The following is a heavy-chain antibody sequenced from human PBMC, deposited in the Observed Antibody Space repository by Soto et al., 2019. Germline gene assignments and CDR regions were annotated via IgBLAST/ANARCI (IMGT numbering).Heavy chain of an antibody. V-gene: IGHV4-30-2*01. CDR2: IYHSGST. J-gene: IGHJ4*02. CDR3: AAGGGLPRYY. Sequence: QLQLQESGSGLVKPSQTLSLTCAVSGGSISSGGYSWSWIRQPPGKGLEWIGYIYHSGSTYYNPSLKRRATISVDGAKNQFPLKLSPVTAADTAVYYCAAGGGLPRYYWGQGTLVTVSS. D-gene: IGHD5-12*01. CDR1: GGSISSGGYS.